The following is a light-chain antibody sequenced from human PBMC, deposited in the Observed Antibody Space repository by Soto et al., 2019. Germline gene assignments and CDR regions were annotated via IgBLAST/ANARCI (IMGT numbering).Light chain of an antibody. J-gene: IGKJ2*01. CDR3: RQYNSWPPNT. CDR1: QSVSSN. Sequence: EIVMTQSPATLSVSPGERVTLSCRASQSVSSNLAWYQQKPGQPPRLLIYGTSTRATGIPGRFSGSGSGTEFTITISSLQSEDFPVYYCRQYNSWPPNTFGQGTKLEIK. V-gene: IGKV3-15*01. CDR2: GTS.